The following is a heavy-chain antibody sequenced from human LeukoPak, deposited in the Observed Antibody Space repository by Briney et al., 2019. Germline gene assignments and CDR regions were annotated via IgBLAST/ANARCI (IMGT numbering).Heavy chain of an antibody. D-gene: IGHD1-1*01. CDR2: IYYSGST. CDR3: ARHNWNDVYWFDP. Sequence: SQTLSLTCTVSGGSISSGGYYWSWIRQHPGKGLEWIGYIYYSGSTYYNPSLKSRVTISVDTSKNQFSLKLSSVTAADTAVYYCARHNWNDVYWFDPWGQGTLVTVSS. CDR1: GGSISSGGYY. J-gene: IGHJ5*02. V-gene: IGHV4-31*03.